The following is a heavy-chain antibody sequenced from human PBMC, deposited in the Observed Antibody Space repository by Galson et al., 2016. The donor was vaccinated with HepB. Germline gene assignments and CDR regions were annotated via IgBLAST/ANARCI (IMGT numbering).Heavy chain of an antibody. J-gene: IGHJ5*02. CDR2: ISGRGVRTT. V-gene: IGHV3-23*01. CDR3: ATSDYDNFGPPGWFDP. CDR1: GFTFINYA. D-gene: IGHD4-11*01. Sequence: SLRLSCAASGFTFINYAMSWVRQAPGKGLEWVSSISGRGVRTTYYADSVKGRFTITRDKSKNPPYLQMNSLRVEDTAVYYCATSDYDNFGPPGWFDPWGQGTQVNLAS.